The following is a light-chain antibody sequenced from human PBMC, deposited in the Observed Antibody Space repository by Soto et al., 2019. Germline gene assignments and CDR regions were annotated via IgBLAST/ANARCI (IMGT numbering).Light chain of an antibody. J-gene: IGKJ3*01. V-gene: IGKV3-15*01. Sequence: EIVMTQSPATLSVSPGERATLSCRASQSVSSDLAWYQQRPGQAPSLLIYGASTSATGIPARFSGSGSGTEFTLTISSLQSEDVAVYYCQQYNKWPPRFTFGPGTKVEIK. CDR2: GAS. CDR1: QSVSSD. CDR3: QQYNKWPPRFT.